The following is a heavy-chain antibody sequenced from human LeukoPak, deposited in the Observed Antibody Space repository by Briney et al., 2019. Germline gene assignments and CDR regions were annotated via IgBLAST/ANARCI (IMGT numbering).Heavy chain of an antibody. CDR2: ISGSGGST. J-gene: IGHJ4*02. V-gene: IGHV3-23*01. Sequence: GGSLRLSCAASGFTFSSYAMSWVRQAPGKGLEWVSAISGSGGSTYYADSVKGRFTISRDNSKNTLYLQMNSLRAEDTAVYYCARERAHLYCSGGSCLHYYFDYWGQGTLVTVSS. CDR3: ARERAHLYCSGGSCLHYYFDY. D-gene: IGHD2-15*01. CDR1: GFTFSSYA.